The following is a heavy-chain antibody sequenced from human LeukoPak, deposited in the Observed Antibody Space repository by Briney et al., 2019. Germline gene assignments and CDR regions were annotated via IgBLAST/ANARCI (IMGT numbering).Heavy chain of an antibody. J-gene: IGHJ6*02. CDR1: GYTFTSYG. V-gene: IGHV1-18*01. CDR2: ISAYNGNT. Sequence: EASVKVSCKASGYTFTSYGISWVRQAPGQGLEWMGWISAYNGNTNYAQKLQGRVTMTTDTSTSTAYMELRSLRSDDTAVYYCARDRSYYDILTGYFSVGKKNSYYYYGMDVWGQGTTVTVSS. D-gene: IGHD3-9*01. CDR3: ARDRSYYDILTGYFSVGKKNSYYYYGMDV.